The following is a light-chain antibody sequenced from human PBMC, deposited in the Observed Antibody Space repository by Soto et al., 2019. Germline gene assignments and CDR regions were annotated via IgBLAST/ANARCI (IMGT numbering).Light chain of an antibody. CDR1: SRAVGAYNF. V-gene: IGLV2-14*01. CDR3: SSFTRSSTYV. J-gene: IGLJ1*01. CDR2: EVN. Sequence: QSALTQPASVSGSPGQSITISCTGTSRAVGAYNFVSWYQQSPGKAPKAMIYEVNNRPSGVSHRFSGSKSGNTASLTFSGLQAEDEADYYCSSFTRSSTYVFGSGTKVTVL.